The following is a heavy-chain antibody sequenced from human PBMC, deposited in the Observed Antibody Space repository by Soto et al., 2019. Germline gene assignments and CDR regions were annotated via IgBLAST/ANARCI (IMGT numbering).Heavy chain of an antibody. D-gene: IGHD4-17*01. J-gene: IGHJ4*02. V-gene: IGHV1-69*02. CDR1: GGTFSSYT. CDR3: ASPNPLRGSGFLFDY. Sequence: QVQLVQSGAEVKKPGSSVKVSCKASGGTFSSYTINWVRRAPGQGLEWMGRIIPILGIANYAQKFQGRVTSTADKSMSTAYMELSSLRSEDTDVYYCASPNPLRGSGFLFDYWGKGTLVTVSS. CDR2: IIPILGIA.